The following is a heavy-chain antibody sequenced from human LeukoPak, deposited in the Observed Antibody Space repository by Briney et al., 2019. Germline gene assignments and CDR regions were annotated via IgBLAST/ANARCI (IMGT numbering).Heavy chain of an antibody. J-gene: IGHJ5*02. D-gene: IGHD3-22*01. CDR1: GFTFSNDA. Sequence: GGSLRLSCAASGFTFSNDAMSWVRQAPGKGREWGSGITGSAISTYYADSVRGRFTIFRDNSKNTLYLQMKSLGVEDTALYYCAKGDDYYYDNPRFDLWGQGTLVTVSS. CDR2: ITGSAIST. V-gene: IGHV3-23*01. CDR3: AKGDDYYYDNPRFDL.